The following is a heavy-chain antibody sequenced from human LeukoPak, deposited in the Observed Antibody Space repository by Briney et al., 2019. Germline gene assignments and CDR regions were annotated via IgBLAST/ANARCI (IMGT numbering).Heavy chain of an antibody. CDR2: IRYDGSKK. CDR3: AKIPYGDYVLDYYYYIDV. J-gene: IGHJ6*03. CDR1: GFTFSSYG. V-gene: IGHV3-30*02. D-gene: IGHD4-17*01. Sequence: GGSLRLSCAASGFTFSSYGMHWVRQAPGKGLEWVAVIRYDGSKKFYADSVKGRFTISRDNSKNTLHLQLYSLRAEDTAVYSCAKIPYGDYVLDYYYYIDVWGKGTTVTISS.